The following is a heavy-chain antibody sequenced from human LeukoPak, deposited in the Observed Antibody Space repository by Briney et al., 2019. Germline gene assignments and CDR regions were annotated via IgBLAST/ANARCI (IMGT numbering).Heavy chain of an antibody. D-gene: IGHD2-2*01. CDR2: MNPNSGNT. V-gene: IGHV1-8*01. J-gene: IGHJ6*02. CDR1: GYTFTSYD. Sequence: ASVKVSCTASGYTFTSYDINWVRQAPGQGLEWVGWMNPNSGNTDYAQKFQGRVTMTRNTSISTAYRELSSLRSEDTAVYYCARGSRYCRSTSCYAGLSGYYYYGMDVWGQGTTVTVSS. CDR3: ARGSRYCRSTSCYAGLSGYYYYGMDV.